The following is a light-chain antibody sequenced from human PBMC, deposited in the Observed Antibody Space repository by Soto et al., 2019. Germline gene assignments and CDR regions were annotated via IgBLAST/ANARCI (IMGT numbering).Light chain of an antibody. J-gene: IGKJ1*01. CDR3: QQYSRYPLT. CDR2: KAS. V-gene: IGKV1-5*03. CDR1: QTISSW. Sequence: DIQMTQSPFTLFASVGDRVTISCRAGQTISSWLAWYQHKPGKAPKLLIYKASTLQTGVPSRFSGSGSGTEFTLTISSLQPDDFATYFCQQYSRYPLTFGQGTKVEIK.